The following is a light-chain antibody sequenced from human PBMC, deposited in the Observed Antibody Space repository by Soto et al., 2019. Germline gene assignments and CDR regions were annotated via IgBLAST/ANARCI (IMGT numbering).Light chain of an antibody. CDR3: QQYDSSWT. CDR1: QSVPSNF. V-gene: IGKV3-20*01. J-gene: IGKJ1*01. Sequence: EIVLTQSPGTLSLSPGERATLSCRASQSVPSNFLAWYQQKPGQAPILLIYGVSRRATGIPDRFSGSGSGTDFTLTISRLEPEDFAVSSCQQYDSSWTFGEGTRVEIK. CDR2: GVS.